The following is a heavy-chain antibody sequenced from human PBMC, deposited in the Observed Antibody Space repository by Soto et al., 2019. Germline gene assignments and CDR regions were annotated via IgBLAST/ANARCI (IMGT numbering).Heavy chain of an antibody. V-gene: IGHV5-10-1*03. D-gene: IGHD3-10*01. CDR2: IDPSDSYT. J-gene: IGHJ4*02. CDR3: ARVPFGSGSYWDY. CDR1: GYSFASYS. Sequence: EVQLVQSGAEVKKPGESLTISCKGSGYSFASYSITWVRQMPGKGLEWMGTIDPSDSYTKYSPSFQGHVSISADGSFRSTYLHWSSLKAADSGIYYCARVPFGSGSYWDYWGQGTLVTVSS.